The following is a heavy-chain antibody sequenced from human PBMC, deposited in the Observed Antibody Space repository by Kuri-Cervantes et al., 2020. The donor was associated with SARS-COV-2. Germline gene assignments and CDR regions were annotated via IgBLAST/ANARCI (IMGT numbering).Heavy chain of an antibody. CDR2: ISSSSSYT. D-gene: IGHD3-3*01. Sequence: GESLKISCAASGFTFSDYYMSWIRQAPGKGLEWVSYISSSSSYTDYADSVKGRFTISRDNSKNTLYLQMNSLRAEDTAVYYCARPNTIFGVVITDAFDIWGQGTMVTVSS. V-gene: IGHV3-11*06. CDR3: ARPNTIFGVVITDAFDI. J-gene: IGHJ3*02. CDR1: GFTFSDYY.